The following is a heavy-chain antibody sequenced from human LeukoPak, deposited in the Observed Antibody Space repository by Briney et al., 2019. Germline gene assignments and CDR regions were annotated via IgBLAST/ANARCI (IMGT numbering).Heavy chain of an antibody. Sequence: SETLSLTCAVSGGSISSSNWWSWVRQPPGKGLEWIGEIYHSGSTYYNPSLKSRVTISVDTSKNQFSLKLSSVTAADTAVYYCARTEEYCSSTSCYEEVGTYGMDVWGKGTTVTVSS. V-gene: IGHV4-4*02. D-gene: IGHD2-2*01. CDR2: IYHSGST. CDR3: ARTEEYCSSTSCYEEVGTYGMDV. J-gene: IGHJ6*04. CDR1: GGSISSSNW.